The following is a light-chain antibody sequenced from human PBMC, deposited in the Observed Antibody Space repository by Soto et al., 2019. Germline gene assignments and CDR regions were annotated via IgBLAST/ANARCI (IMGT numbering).Light chain of an antibody. V-gene: IGKV1-39*01. J-gene: IGKJ1*01. CDR1: QSISSY. Sequence: DIPMTQSPSSLSASVGDRVIITCRASQSISSYLNWYQQKPGKAPKLLIYAASSLQSGVPSRFSGSGSGTDFTLTISSLQPEDFATYYCQQSYITPPWTFGQGTKVEIK. CDR2: AAS. CDR3: QQSYITPPWT.